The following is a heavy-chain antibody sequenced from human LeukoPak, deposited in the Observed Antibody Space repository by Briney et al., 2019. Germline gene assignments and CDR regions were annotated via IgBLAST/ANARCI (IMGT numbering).Heavy chain of an antibody. J-gene: IGHJ4*02. CDR1: GGSISSGSYY. CDR3: ARADSWYYFDY. V-gene: IGHV4-61*02. CDR2: IYTSGST. D-gene: IGHD6-13*01. Sequence: PSQTLSLTCTVSGGSISSGSYYWSWIRQPAGKGLEWIGRIYTSGSTNYNPSLKSRVTISVDTSKNQFSLKLSSVTAADTAVYYCARADSWYYFDYWGQGTLVTVSS.